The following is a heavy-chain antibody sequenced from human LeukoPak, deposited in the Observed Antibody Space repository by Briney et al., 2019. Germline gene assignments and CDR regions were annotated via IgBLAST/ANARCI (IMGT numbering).Heavy chain of an antibody. V-gene: IGHV1-2*02. Sequence: ASVKVSCRASGYTFTDNYIHWVRQAPGQGLEWMGWINPLSGGPMYAQKFQGRVTMTRDTSLSTAYIELNGLKSDDTATYYCAREGIKIFGGWAPFDPWGQGTLVTVS. CDR2: INPLSGGP. CDR3: AREGIKIFGGWAPFDP. D-gene: IGHD3-3*01. CDR1: GYTFTDNY. J-gene: IGHJ5*02.